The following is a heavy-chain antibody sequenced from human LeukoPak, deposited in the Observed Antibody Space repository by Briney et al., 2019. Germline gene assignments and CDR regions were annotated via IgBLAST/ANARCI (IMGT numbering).Heavy chain of an antibody. CDR1: GYTFTSYG. CDR2: ISAYNGNT. D-gene: IGHD3-3*01. J-gene: IGHJ4*02. V-gene: IGHV1-18*01. CDR3: AREAHYDFWSGYSAYFDY. Sequence: GSVKVSCKASGYTFTSYGISWVRQAPGQGLEWMGWISAYNGNTNYAQKLQGRVTMTTDTSTSTAYMELRSLRSDDTAVYYCAREAHYDFWSGYSAYFDYWGQGTLVTVSS.